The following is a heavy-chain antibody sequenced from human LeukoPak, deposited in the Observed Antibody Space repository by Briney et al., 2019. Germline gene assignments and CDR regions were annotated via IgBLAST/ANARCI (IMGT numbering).Heavy chain of an antibody. CDR2: ISSSGSTI. Sequence: GGSLRLSCVASGFRFIDYWMTWVRQAPGRGLEWVSYISSSGSTIYYADSVKGRFTISRDNAKNSLYLQMNSLRAEDTAVYYCARDPGYSGSYSHAFDIWGQGTMVTVSS. CDR3: ARDPGYSGSYSHAFDI. D-gene: IGHD1-26*01. V-gene: IGHV3-11*01. CDR1: GFRFIDYW. J-gene: IGHJ3*02.